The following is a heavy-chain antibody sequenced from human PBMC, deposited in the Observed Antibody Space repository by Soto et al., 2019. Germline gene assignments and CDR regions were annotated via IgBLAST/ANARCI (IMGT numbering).Heavy chain of an antibody. CDR2: FDPSGVAT. Sequence: QVQLVQSGAEVKKPGASVKVSCKASGYTFTSYFIHWVRQAPGQGLEWMGVFDPSGVATNSAQKFQGRLTMTRDTSTSTVYMDLTSLGSDDTALYYCARVSRGAFDIWGQGTLVTVSP. CDR3: ARVSRGAFDI. CDR1: GYTFTSYF. J-gene: IGHJ3*02. V-gene: IGHV1-46*01.